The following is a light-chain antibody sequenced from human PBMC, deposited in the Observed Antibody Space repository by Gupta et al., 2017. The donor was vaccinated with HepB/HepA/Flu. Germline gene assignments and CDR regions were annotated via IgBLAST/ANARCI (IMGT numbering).Light chain of an antibody. V-gene: IGKV3-15*01. CDR2: GSC. J-gene: IGKJ4*01. Sequence: EIVMTQSPATLSVSPGERATLSCRASQSISTNLAWYQQKPGQAPRLLIYGSCTRATGIPARFSGSGSGREFTLTIISLQSEDFAVYCCQQENKCPMTFGGGTKVEIK. CDR1: QSISTN. CDR3: QQENKCPMT.